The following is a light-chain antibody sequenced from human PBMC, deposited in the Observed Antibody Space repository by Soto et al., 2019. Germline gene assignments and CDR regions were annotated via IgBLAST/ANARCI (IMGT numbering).Light chain of an antibody. J-gene: IGKJ3*01. CDR1: QDITNS. V-gene: IGKV1-33*01. Sequence: DLQMTQSPSSLSASVGDRVTTTCHASQDITNSLSWYQQRPGKAPRLLIYDASVLDRGVPSRFSGSGSGTNFTFTISSLQPEDIATYFCQQYEITPPAFGPGTKVDFK. CDR3: QQYEITPPA. CDR2: DAS.